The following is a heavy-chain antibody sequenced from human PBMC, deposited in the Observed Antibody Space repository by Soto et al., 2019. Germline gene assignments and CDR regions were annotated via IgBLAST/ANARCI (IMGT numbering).Heavy chain of an antibody. CDR3: ARDLKVVVAATHAYYYYYGMDV. V-gene: IGHV3-23*01. CDR1: GFTFSDSA. J-gene: IGHJ6*02. CDR2: ISDSGGST. D-gene: IGHD2-15*01. Sequence: PGGSLRLSCAASGFTFSDSAMSWVRQAPGKGLEWLSAISDSGGSTYYADSVKGRFTISRDNSKNTLYLQMNSLRAEDTAVYYCARDLKVVVAATHAYYYYYGMDVWGQGTTVTVSS.